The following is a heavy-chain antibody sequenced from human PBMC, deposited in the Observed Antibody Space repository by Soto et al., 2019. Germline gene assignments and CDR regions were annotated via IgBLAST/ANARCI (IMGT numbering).Heavy chain of an antibody. Sequence: EIQLVESGGGLVQPGGSLKLSCAASGFTFSDSAINWVRQASGEGLEWIGHIRSKANTYATGYGASVTGRFTISRDDSKNTAYLQMNSLRPEDTAIYYCSRHFSSGFYNDPAYYYAMEVWGQGTTVTVSS. CDR3: SRHFSSGFYNDPAYYYAMEV. J-gene: IGHJ6*02. V-gene: IGHV3-73*01. D-gene: IGHD3-22*01. CDR1: GFTFSDSA. CDR2: IRSKANTYAT.